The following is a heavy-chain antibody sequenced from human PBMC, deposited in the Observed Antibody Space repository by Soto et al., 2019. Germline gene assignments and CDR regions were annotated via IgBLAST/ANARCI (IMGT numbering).Heavy chain of an antibody. J-gene: IGHJ5*02. D-gene: IGHD2-15*01. CDR1: GFTFSSYA. CDR3: AKVSCSGGSCYSSGYNWFDP. Sequence: GGSLRLSCAASGFTFSSYAMSWVRQAPGKGLEWVSAISGSGGSTYYADSVKGRFTISRDNSKNTLYLQMNSLRAEDTAVYYCAKVSCSGGSCYSSGYNWFDPWGQGTLVTVSS. V-gene: IGHV3-23*01. CDR2: ISGSGGST.